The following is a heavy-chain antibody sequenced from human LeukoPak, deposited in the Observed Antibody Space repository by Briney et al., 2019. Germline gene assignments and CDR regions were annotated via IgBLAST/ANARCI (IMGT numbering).Heavy chain of an antibody. Sequence: ASVKVSCKASGYTFTGYYMHWVRQAPGQGLEWMGWINPNSGGTNYAQKFQGRVTMTRDTSISTAYMELSRLRSDDTAVYYCARFGSARVGRSGYYFYLDSWGQGTLVTVSS. J-gene: IGHJ4*02. V-gene: IGHV1-2*02. CDR1: GYTFTGYY. D-gene: IGHD3-22*01. CDR3: ARFGSARVGRSGYYFYLDS. CDR2: INPNSGGT.